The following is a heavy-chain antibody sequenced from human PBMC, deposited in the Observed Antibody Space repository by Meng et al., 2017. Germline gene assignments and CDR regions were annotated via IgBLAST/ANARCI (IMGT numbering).Heavy chain of an antibody. CDR3: ASETFDNDY. D-gene: IGHD2/OR15-2a*01. J-gene: IGHJ4*02. V-gene: IGHV1-3*04. CDR1: GYTFTSYA. CDR2: INTGNGNT. Sequence: ASVKVSCKASGYTFTSYAMHWVRQAPGQRLEWMGWINTGNGNTKYSQKFQGRVTMTRDTSISTAYMELSRLRSDDTAVYYCASETFDNDYWGQGTLVTVSS.